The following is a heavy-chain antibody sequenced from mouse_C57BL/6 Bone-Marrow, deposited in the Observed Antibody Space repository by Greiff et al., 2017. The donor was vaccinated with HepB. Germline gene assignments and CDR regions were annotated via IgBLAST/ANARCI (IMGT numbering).Heavy chain of an antibody. J-gene: IGHJ3*01. Sequence: EVQLQQSGPELVKPGASVKIPCKASGYTFTDYNMDWVKQSHGKSLEWIGDINPNNGGTIYNQKFKGKATLTVDKSSSTAYMQLSSLTSEDSAVYYCARGPNSLAYWGQGTLVTVSA. CDR3: ARGPNSLAY. V-gene: IGHV1-18*01. CDR2: INPNNGGT. D-gene: IGHD4-1*01. CDR1: GYTFTDYN.